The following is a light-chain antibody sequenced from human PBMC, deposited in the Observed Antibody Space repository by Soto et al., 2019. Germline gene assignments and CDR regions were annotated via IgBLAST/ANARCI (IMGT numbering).Light chain of an antibody. J-gene: IGLJ3*02. Sequence: QSALTQPPSASGSPGQSVTISCTGTNSDVGGYNYVSWYQQHPGKAPKLMIYEVSKRPSGVPDRFSGSKSGNTASLTVSGLLAEDEAGYYCSSYAGSNNWVFGGGTKLTVL. CDR3: SSYAGSNNWV. CDR2: EVS. CDR1: NSDVGGYNY. V-gene: IGLV2-8*01.